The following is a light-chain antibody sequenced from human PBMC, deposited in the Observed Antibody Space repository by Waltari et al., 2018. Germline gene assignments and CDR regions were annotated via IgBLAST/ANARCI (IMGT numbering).Light chain of an antibody. Sequence: EIVMTQSPATLSLSPGERATLSCRASRSVGRSVAWYQQKRGQPPRLRIYTASTRVTTIPARFGASGSGTEFTLTISTLQSEDIAIYYCQQYADWPRTFGQGTKLEIK. CDR1: RSVGRS. V-gene: IGKV3-15*01. CDR3: QQYADWPRT. CDR2: TAS. J-gene: IGKJ2*01.